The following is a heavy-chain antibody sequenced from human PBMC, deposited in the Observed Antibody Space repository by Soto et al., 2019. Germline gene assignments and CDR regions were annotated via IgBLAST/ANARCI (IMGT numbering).Heavy chain of an antibody. V-gene: IGHV1-18*01. Sequence: QVQLVQSGAEVKKPGASVKVSCKASGYTFTSYGISWVRQAPGQGLEWMGWISAYNGNTNQAQKLQGRVTMTTDTSTSPGYMELRSLRSDSTAMYYCARLRGYSYGFDYWGQGTLVTVSS. D-gene: IGHD5-18*01. CDR3: ARLRGYSYGFDY. CDR1: GYTFTSYG. CDR2: ISAYNGNT. J-gene: IGHJ4*02.